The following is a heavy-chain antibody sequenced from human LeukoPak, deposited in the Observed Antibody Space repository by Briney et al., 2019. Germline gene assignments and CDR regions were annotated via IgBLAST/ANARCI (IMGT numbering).Heavy chain of an antibody. D-gene: IGHD3-10*01. V-gene: IGHV3-23*01. CDR1: GSTFSSYG. CDR2: ISGSGGTT. CDR3: AKGSRSLRFGEAGDY. J-gene: IGHJ4*02. Sequence: GGSLRLSCAASGSTFSSYGMSWVRQAPGKGLEWVSSISGSGGTTYYADSVKGRLTLSRDNSKNTLYLQMNSLRAEDTAVYYCAKGSRSLRFGEAGDYWGQGTLVTVSS.